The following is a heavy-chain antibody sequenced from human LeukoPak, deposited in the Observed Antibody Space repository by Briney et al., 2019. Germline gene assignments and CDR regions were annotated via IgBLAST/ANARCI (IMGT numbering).Heavy chain of an antibody. CDR1: GGSVSSGSYY. D-gene: IGHD4-17*01. Sequence: PSETLSLTCTVSGGSVSSGSYYWSWIRQPPGKGLEWIGYIYCSGSTNYNPSLKSRVTISVDTSKNQFSLKLSSVTAADTAVYYCASGYGDYALDYWGQGTLVTVS. CDR3: ASGYGDYALDY. CDR2: IYCSGST. J-gene: IGHJ4*02. V-gene: IGHV4-61*01.